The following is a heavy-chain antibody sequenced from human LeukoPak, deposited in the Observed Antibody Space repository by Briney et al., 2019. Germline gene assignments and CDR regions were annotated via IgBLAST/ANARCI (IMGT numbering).Heavy chain of an antibody. CDR3: ARAHCSSTSCYAGSWFDP. CDR2: IYYSGST. V-gene: IGHV4-59*01. Sequence: SETLSLTCTVSGGSISSYYWSWIRQPPGKGLEWIGYIYYSGSTTYTPSLTTPVTISVDTSKNQFSLKLSSVTAADTAVYYCARAHCSSTSCYAGSWFDPWGQGTLVTVSS. D-gene: IGHD2-2*01. CDR1: GGSISSYY. J-gene: IGHJ5*02.